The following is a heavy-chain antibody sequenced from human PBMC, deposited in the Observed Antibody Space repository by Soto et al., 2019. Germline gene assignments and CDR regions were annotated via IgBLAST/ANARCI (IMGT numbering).Heavy chain of an antibody. D-gene: IGHD2-15*01. CDR2: IYFSGIA. CDR3: ARGDSDLAVSEAAY. Sequence: QMQMQESGPRLVKPSETLSLTCTVSGASITDSYWIWIRQPPEKGLEWIGYIYFSGIANYNPSLKSRATISRDTSKNEFSLKLTSVTAADTAIYYCARGDSDLAVSEAAYWGQGTLVTVSS. J-gene: IGHJ1*01. V-gene: IGHV4-59*01. CDR1: GASITDSY.